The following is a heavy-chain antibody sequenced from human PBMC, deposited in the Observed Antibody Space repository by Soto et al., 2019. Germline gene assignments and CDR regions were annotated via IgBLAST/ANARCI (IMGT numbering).Heavy chain of an antibody. CDR2: ISGSGDST. CDR1: GFTFSSYA. CDR3: ATTISSSWLYYFDY. J-gene: IGHJ4*02. D-gene: IGHD6-13*01. V-gene: IGHV3-23*01. Sequence: PGGSLRLSCAASGFTFSSYAMSWVRQAPGKGLEWVSAISGSGDSTYYADSVKGRFTISRDNSKNTLYLQMNSLRAEDTAVYYCATTISSSWLYYFDYWGQGTLVTVSS.